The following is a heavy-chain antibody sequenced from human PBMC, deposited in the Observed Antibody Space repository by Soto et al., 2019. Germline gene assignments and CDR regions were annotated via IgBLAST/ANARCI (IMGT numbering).Heavy chain of an antibody. CDR1: GFTFSSYG. J-gene: IGHJ4*02. Sequence: PGGSLRLSCAASGFTFSSYGMHWVRQAPGKGLEWVAVIWYDGSNKYYADSVKGRFTISRDNSKNTLYLQMNSLRAEDTAVYYCARDRERITMVRVVIPKVGPSEYWGQGTLVSVAS. D-gene: IGHD3-10*01. V-gene: IGHV3-33*01. CDR2: IWYDGSNK. CDR3: ARDRERITMVRVVIPKVGPSEY.